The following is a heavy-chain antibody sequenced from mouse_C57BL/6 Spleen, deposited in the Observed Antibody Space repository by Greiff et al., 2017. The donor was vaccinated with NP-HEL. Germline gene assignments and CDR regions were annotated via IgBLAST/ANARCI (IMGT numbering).Heavy chain of an antibody. V-gene: IGHV5-17*01. CDR1: GFTFTDYG. J-gene: IGHJ1*03. Sequence: EVQLVESGGGLVKPGGSLKLSCAASGFTFTDYGMHWVRQAPEKGLEWVAYISSGSSTIYYADTVKGRFTISRDNAKNTLFLQMTSLRSEDTAMYYCARPYGSSYGWYFDVWGTGTTVTVSS. D-gene: IGHD1-1*01. CDR2: ISSGSSTI. CDR3: ARPYGSSYGWYFDV.